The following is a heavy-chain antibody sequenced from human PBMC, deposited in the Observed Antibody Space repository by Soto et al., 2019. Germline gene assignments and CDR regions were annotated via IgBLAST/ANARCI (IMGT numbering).Heavy chain of an antibody. CDR1: GYTFSSYA. V-gene: IGHV1-3*01. CDR3: ARAVAVPADFDY. Sequence: ASVKVSCNASGYTFSSYAMHLVRQAPGQRLEWMGWINAGNGNTKYSQKFQGRVTITRDTSASTAYMELSSLSSEDTAVYYCARAVAVPADFDYWGQGTLVTVSS. CDR2: INAGNGNT. J-gene: IGHJ4*02. D-gene: IGHD6-19*01.